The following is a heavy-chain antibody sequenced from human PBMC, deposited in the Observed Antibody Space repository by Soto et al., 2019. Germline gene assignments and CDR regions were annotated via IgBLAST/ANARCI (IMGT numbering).Heavy chain of an antibody. D-gene: IGHD4-17*01. Sequence: GGSLRLSCATSGFTFTSFTMHWVRQAPGKGLEWIAVMSYDGARTDYADAVKGRVTMTRDTSTSTAYMGLSRLKSDDTAIYYCARDSPLTTGWFDPWGQGTLVTVSS. CDR3: ARDSPLTTGWFDP. CDR2: MSYDGART. CDR1: GFTFTSFT. J-gene: IGHJ5*02. V-gene: IGHV3-30-3*01.